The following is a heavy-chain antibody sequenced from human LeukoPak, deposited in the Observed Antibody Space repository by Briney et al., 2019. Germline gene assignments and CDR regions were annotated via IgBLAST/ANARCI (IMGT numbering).Heavy chain of an antibody. CDR2: ISSSSSTI. V-gene: IGHV3-48*04. J-gene: IGHJ5*02. CDR3: ARDRPTSKIVATTPNWFDP. D-gene: IGHD5-12*01. CDR1: GFTFSSYN. Sequence: GGSLRLSCAASGFTFSSYNMNWVRQAPGKGLEWVSYISSSSSTIYYADSVKGRFTISRDNAKNSLYLQMNSLRAEDTAVYYCARDRPTSKIVATTPNWFDPWGQGTLVTVSS.